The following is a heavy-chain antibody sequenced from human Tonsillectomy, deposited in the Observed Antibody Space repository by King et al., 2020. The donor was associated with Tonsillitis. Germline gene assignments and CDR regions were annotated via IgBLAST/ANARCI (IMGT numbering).Heavy chain of an antibody. CDR3: AGENIVVVPSAILSWFDP. Sequence: VQLQQWGAGLLKPSETLSLTCAVYGGSFSNYYWSWIRQPPGKGLEWIGEINHSGSTNYNPSLKSRVTISVDTSMNQFSLKLSSVTAEDTAVYYCAGENIVVVPSAILSWFDPWGQGTLVTVSS. J-gene: IGHJ5*02. V-gene: IGHV4-34*01. D-gene: IGHD2-2*02. CDR1: GGSFSNYY. CDR2: INHSGST.